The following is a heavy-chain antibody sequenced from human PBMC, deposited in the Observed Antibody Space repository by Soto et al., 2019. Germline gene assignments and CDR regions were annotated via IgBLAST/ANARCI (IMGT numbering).Heavy chain of an antibody. Sequence: GGSLRLSCAASGFTFSSYAMSWVRQAPGKGLEWVSAISGSGGSTYYADSVKGRFTISRDNSKNTLYLQMNSLRAEDTAVYYCVKVGGAHYYYYGMDVWGQGTTVTVSS. D-gene: IGHD1-26*01. CDR1: GFTFSSYA. CDR3: VKVGGAHYYYYGMDV. CDR2: ISGSGGST. J-gene: IGHJ6*02. V-gene: IGHV3-23*01.